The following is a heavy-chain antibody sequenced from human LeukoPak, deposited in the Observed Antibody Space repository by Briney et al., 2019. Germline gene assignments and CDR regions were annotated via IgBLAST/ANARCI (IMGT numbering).Heavy chain of an antibody. J-gene: IGHJ4*02. V-gene: IGHV1-18*04. CDR2: ISAYNGNT. Sequence: SAKVSCAPSVYTFSSYGIGWVRQAPGQGLGWMGWISAYNGNTNYAQKLQGRVTMTTDTSTSTAYMELRSLRSDDTAVYYCGRGRSGWSGGDYWGQGTLVTVSS. D-gene: IGHD6-19*01. CDR1: VYTFSSYG. CDR3: GRGRSGWSGGDY.